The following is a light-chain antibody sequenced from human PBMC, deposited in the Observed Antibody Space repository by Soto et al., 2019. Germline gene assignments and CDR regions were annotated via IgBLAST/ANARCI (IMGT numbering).Light chain of an antibody. CDR1: SSDVGGYNY. CDR3: TSIPSSGTLV. V-gene: IGLV2-14*01. CDR2: EVS. J-gene: IGLJ3*02. Sequence: QSALTQPASVSGSPGQSITISCTGTSSDVGGYNYVSWYQQHPGKAPKLIIYEVSYRPSGISYRVSGSKSGNTASLTISGLRGGDGGGYYPTSIPSSGTLVVGGGTK.